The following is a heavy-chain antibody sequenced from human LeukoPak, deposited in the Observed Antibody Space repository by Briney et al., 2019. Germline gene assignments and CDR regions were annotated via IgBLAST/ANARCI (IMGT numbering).Heavy chain of an antibody. CDR2: TNPSGGST. Sequence: ASVKVSCKASGYTFTSYYMYWVRQAPGQGLEWMGITNPSGGSTSYAQKFQGRVTMTRDTSTSTVYMELSSLRSEDTAVYYCARDHLQYPAAAGPDYWGQGTLVTVSS. D-gene: IGHD6-13*01. V-gene: IGHV1-46*01. CDR3: ARDHLQYPAAAGPDY. J-gene: IGHJ4*02. CDR1: GYTFTSYY.